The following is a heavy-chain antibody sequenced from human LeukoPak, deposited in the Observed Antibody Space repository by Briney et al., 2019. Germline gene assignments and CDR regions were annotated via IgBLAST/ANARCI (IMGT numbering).Heavy chain of an antibody. D-gene: IGHD3-16*02. V-gene: IGHV3-66*01. Sequence: GGSLRLSCAASGFTVSSNYVSWVRQAPGKGLEWVSVIYSGGSTYYADSVKGRFTISRDNSKNTLYLQMNSLRAEDTAVYYCARDSGEVSSFDIWGQGTMVTVSS. CDR3: ARDSGEVSSFDI. CDR2: IYSGGST. J-gene: IGHJ3*02. CDR1: GFTVSSNY.